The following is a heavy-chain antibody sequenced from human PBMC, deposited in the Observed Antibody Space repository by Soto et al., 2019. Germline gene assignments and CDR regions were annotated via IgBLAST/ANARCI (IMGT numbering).Heavy chain of an antibody. D-gene: IGHD2-15*01. CDR2: INHSGST. CDR3: ARVPKGYCSGGSCYSLGYYYYMDV. J-gene: IGHJ6*03. Sequence: PSETLSLTCAVYGGSFSGYYWSWIRQPPGKGLEWIGEINHSGSTNYNPSLKSRVTISVDTSKNQFSLKLSSVTAADTAVYYCARVPKGYCSGGSCYSLGYYYYMDVWGKGTTVTVSS. CDR1: GGSFSGYY. V-gene: IGHV4-34*01.